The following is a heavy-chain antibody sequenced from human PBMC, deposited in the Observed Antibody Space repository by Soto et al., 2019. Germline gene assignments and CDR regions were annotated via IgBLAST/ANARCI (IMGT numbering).Heavy chain of an antibody. Sequence: PGGSLRLSCAASGFTFSNAWMTWVRQAPGKGLEWVGRIKSKIDGGTSFYAEPVKGRFIISRDDSIDTLYLQMNSLKTEDTAVYYCAADLPIAGGGEFEYWGQGTLVTVSS. CDR2: IKSKIDGGTS. J-gene: IGHJ4*02. V-gene: IGHV3-15*01. CDR1: GFTFSNAW. D-gene: IGHD2-21*01. CDR3: AADLPIAGGGEFEY.